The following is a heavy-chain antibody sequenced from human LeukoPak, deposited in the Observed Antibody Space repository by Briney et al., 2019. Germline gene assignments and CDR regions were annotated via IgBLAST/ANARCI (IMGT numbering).Heavy chain of an antibody. V-gene: IGHV3-30*18. Sequence: GGSLRLSCAASGFTFSSYGMHWVRQAPGKGLEWVAVISYDGSNKYYADSVKGRFTISRSNSKNTLYLQMNSLRAEDTAVYYCAKNYLPDYYGSGSYYNAAMDVWGQGTTVTVSS. CDR3: AKNYLPDYYGSGSYYNAAMDV. CDR1: GFTFSSYG. D-gene: IGHD3-10*01. CDR2: ISYDGSNK. J-gene: IGHJ6*02.